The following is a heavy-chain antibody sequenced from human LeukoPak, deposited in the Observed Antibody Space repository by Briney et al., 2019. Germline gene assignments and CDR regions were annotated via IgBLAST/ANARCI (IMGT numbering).Heavy chain of an antibody. J-gene: IGHJ3*01. CDR2: ISWNSGSI. D-gene: IGHD4-17*01. CDR3: AKDLCAVTTGCAFYL. Sequence: GRSLRLSCAASGFTFDNYAMHWVRQAPGKGLEWVSVISWNSGSIGYADSVKGRFTISRDNAKNSLYLQMNSLRAEDMSLYYCAKDLCAVTTGCAFYLGGQGTMVTVSS. V-gene: IGHV3-9*03. CDR1: GFTFDNYA.